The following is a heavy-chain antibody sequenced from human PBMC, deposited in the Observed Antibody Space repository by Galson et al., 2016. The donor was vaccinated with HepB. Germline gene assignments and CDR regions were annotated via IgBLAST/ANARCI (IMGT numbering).Heavy chain of an antibody. CDR3: AREYGQRVNFDC. V-gene: IGHV3-48*01. CDR2: IDRSSSTI. CDR1: EFTFSSHS. Sequence: SLRLSCAASEFTFSSHSMNWVRQAPGKGLEWVSHIDRSSSTIYYADSVKGRFTISRDNAKNSLYLQMNSLRVEDTAVYYCAREYGQRVNFDCWGQGTLVTVSS. J-gene: IGHJ4*02. D-gene: IGHD3-10*01.